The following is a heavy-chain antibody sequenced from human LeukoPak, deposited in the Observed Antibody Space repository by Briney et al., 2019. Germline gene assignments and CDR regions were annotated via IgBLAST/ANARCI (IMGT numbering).Heavy chain of an antibody. CDR1: GYTFTNYD. J-gene: IGHJ4*02. D-gene: IGHD5-12*01. Sequence: GASVKVSCTTSGYTFTNYDITSVRQAPRQGLEWMGWISAYNGNTNYAQNLQGRVTMTTDTSTSTAYMELRSLRSDDTAVFYCARGGYEPDYWGQGTLVTVSS. CDR2: ISAYNGNT. CDR3: ARGGYEPDY. V-gene: IGHV1-18*01.